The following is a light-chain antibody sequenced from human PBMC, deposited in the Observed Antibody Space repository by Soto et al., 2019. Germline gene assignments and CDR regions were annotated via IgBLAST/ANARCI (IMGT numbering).Light chain of an antibody. J-gene: IGKJ5*01. CDR3: HQYDNWPKT. V-gene: IGKV3-15*01. Sequence: EVVLTQSPATLSVSPGERATLSCRASQSVRSNVAWYQQKPGQAPRLLIYGASTRATGIPARFSGSGSGTEFTLTISSLQSEDFAVYYCHQYDNWPKTFGQGTRLEIK. CDR1: QSVRSN. CDR2: GAS.